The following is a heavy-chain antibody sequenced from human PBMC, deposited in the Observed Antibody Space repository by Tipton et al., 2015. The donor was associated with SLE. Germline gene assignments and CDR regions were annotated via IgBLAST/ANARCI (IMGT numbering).Heavy chain of an antibody. J-gene: IGHJ3*02. CDR1: GGSISSHY. CDR3: ASGYYYDSSPDAFDI. CDR2: IYYSGST. D-gene: IGHD3-22*01. Sequence: TLSLTCAVYGGSISSHYWSWIRQPPGKGLEWIGYIYYSGSTNYNPSLKSRVTISVDTSKNQFSLKLSSVTAADTAVYYCASGYYYDSSPDAFDIWGQGTMVTVSS. V-gene: IGHV4-59*11.